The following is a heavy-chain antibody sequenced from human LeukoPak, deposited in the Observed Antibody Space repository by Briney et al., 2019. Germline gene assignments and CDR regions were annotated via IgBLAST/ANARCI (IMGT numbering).Heavy chain of an antibody. D-gene: IGHD5-24*01. CDR2: IYYSGST. Sequence: SETLSLTCIVSGGSITSSSYYWGWIRQPPGKGLEWIGTIYYSGSTYYNPSVKSRVTISVDTSKNQFSLKLSSVTAADTAVYYCARGRRDGYTLYYMDVWGKGTTVTISS. CDR3: ARGRRDGYTLYYMDV. CDR1: GGSITSSSYY. J-gene: IGHJ6*03. V-gene: IGHV4-39*01.